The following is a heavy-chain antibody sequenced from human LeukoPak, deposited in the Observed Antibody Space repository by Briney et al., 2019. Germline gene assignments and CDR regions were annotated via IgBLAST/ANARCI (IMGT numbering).Heavy chain of an antibody. Sequence: GRSLRLSCAASGFTFSSYAMHWVRQAPGKRLEWVAVISYDGSNKYYADSVKGRFTISRDNSKNTLYLQMNSLRAEDTAVYYCARENLESWSTIDYWGQGTLVTVSS. D-gene: IGHD3-3*01. J-gene: IGHJ4*02. CDR3: ARENLESWSTIDY. CDR2: ISYDGSNK. V-gene: IGHV3-30-3*01. CDR1: GFTFSSYA.